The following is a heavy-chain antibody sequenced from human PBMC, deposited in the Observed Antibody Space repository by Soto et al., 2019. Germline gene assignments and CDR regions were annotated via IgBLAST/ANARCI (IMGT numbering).Heavy chain of an antibody. D-gene: IGHD3-10*01. CDR1: GGSISSYY. CDR3: ARQGFGPLHGLVDV. J-gene: IGHJ6*02. V-gene: IGHV4-59*08. Sequence: QVQLQESGPGLVKPSETLSLSCTVSGGSISSYYWSWFWQSPGKRMEWIGYVHHSWGASYNPSLQSRVAISLDTSKSQFSLKVTSVTATDTPVYYCARQGFGPLHGLVDVWGQGTTVTVSS. CDR2: VHHSWGA.